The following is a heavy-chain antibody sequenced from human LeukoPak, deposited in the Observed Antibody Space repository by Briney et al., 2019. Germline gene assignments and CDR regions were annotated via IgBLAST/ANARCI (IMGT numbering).Heavy chain of an antibody. CDR2: ISYDGSNK. D-gene: IGHD1-26*01. CDR3: ATERLQRENY. V-gene: IGHV3-30*03. Sequence: GGSLRLSCAASGFTFSSYGMHWVRQAPGKGLEWVAVISYDGSNKYYADSVEGRFTISRDNSKNTLYLQMNSLRAEDTAVYYCATERLQRENYWGQGTLVTVSS. J-gene: IGHJ4*02. CDR1: GFTFSSYG.